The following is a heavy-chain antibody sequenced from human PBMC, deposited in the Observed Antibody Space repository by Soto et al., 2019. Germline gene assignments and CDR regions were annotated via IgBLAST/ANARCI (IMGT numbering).Heavy chain of an antibody. V-gene: IGHV4-59*01. Sequence: QVQLQESGPGLVRPAETLSLTCSVSTDSMRTYCWTWIRQSPRKGLEWIGHVYHTGRTKYNPSLESRVTISLDMFKKQSSLQLTSVTAADTAVYYCARDDTTGLLDFWGQGTLVTVSS. CDR1: TDSMRTYC. CDR2: VYHTGRT. D-gene: IGHD4-17*01. CDR3: ARDDTTGLLDF. J-gene: IGHJ4*02.